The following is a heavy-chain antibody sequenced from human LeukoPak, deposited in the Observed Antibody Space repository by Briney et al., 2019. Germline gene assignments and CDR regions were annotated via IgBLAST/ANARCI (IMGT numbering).Heavy chain of an antibody. CDR2: INPNSGGT. CDR3: ARVGSSWPRAFDI. Sequence: GASVKVSCKASGYTFTGYYMHWVRQAPGQGLEWMGWINPNSGGTNYAQKFQGRVTMTRDTSIGTAYMELSRLRSDDTAVYYCARVGSSWPRAFDIWGQGTMVTVSS. J-gene: IGHJ3*02. CDR1: GYTFTGYY. D-gene: IGHD6-13*01. V-gene: IGHV1-2*02.